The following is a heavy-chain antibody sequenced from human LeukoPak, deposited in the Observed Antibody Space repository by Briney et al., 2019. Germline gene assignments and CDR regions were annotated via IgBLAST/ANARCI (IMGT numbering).Heavy chain of an antibody. V-gene: IGHV3-33*08. D-gene: IGHD3-10*01. CDR1: GFSFSTYG. CDR3: ARDLGLRYGSGAYRFDP. Sequence: PGRSLRLSCAAYGFSFSTYGMHWVRQAPGKRLESVAVVWNNGSHQYYADSVKGRFTISRDMSNNTLYLQMNNLRVDDTALYYCARDLGLRYGSGAYRFDPWGQGTQVIVSS. J-gene: IGHJ5*02. CDR2: VWNNGSHQ.